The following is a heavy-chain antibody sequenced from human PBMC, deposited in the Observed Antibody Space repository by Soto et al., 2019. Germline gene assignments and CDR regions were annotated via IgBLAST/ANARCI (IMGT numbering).Heavy chain of an antibody. CDR2: IYHSGST. CDR3: ARGSGSYPIGY. Sequence: LSLTCAVSGGSISSDGYSWSWIRQPPGKGLEWIGYIYHSGSTYYNPSLKSRVTISVDRSKNQFSLKLSSVTAADTAVYYCARGSGSYPIGYWGQGTLVTVSS. CDR1: GGSISSDGYS. V-gene: IGHV4-30-2*01. J-gene: IGHJ4*02. D-gene: IGHD1-26*01.